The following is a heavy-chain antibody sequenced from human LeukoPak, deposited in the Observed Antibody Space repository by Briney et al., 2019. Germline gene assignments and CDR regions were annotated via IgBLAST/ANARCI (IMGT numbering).Heavy chain of an antibody. CDR2: ISGSGDNT. V-gene: IGHV3-23*01. D-gene: IGHD6-13*01. Sequence: PGGSLRLSCTASGFIFSHYAMTWVRQAPGKGLEWVSAISGSGDNTYYADSVKGRFTISRDNSKNTLYLQMNSLRAEDTTVYYCAKELMTAAAGTVGFDIWGQGTMVTVSS. CDR1: GFIFSHYA. J-gene: IGHJ3*02. CDR3: AKELMTAAAGTVGFDI.